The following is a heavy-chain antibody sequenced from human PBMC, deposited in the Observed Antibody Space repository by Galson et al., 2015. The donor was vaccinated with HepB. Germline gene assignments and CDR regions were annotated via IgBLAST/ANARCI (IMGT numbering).Heavy chain of an antibody. D-gene: IGHD5/OR15-5a*01. CDR1: GYRFTTYG. J-gene: IGHJ5*02. Sequence: SVKVSCKASGYRFTTYGLNWVRHVPGQGLEWMGWISPYNGDTKYAQKIQGRVTMTTDTSTSTAFMELRNLKSDDTAVYYCARDYVVSTNTYFDPWGQGTLVTVSS. CDR3: ARDYVVSTNTYFDP. V-gene: IGHV1-18*01. CDR2: ISPYNGDT.